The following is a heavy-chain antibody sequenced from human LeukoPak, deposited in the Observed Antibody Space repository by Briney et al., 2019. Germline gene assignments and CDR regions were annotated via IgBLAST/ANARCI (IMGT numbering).Heavy chain of an antibody. CDR1: GYTFTGYY. CDR2: INPNSDGT. CDR3: ARDWYSSSWDFDY. D-gene: IGHD6-13*01. V-gene: IGHV1-2*06. J-gene: IGHJ4*02. Sequence: ASVKVSCKASGYTFTGYYMHWVPQAPGQGLEWMGRINPNSDGTNYAQKFQGRVTLTRETSISTAYIELSRLRSDDTAVYYCARDWYSSSWDFDYWGQGTLVTVSS.